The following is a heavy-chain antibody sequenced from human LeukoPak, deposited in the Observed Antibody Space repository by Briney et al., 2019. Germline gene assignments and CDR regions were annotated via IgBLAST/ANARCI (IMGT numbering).Heavy chain of an antibody. D-gene: IGHD2-2*01. CDR2: IYHSGST. J-gene: IGHJ4*02. CDR1: GYSISSGYY. CDR3: ARGRVVVRSQNYFDY. Sequence: PSETLSLTCAVSGYSISSGYYWGWIRQPPGKGLEWIGSIYHSGSTYYNPSLKSRVTISVDTSKNQFSLKLSSVTAADTAVYYCARGRVVVRSQNYFDYWGQGTLVTVSS. V-gene: IGHV4-38-2*01.